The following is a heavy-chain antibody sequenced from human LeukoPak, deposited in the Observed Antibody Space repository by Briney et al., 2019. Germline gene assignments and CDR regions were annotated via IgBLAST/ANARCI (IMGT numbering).Heavy chain of an antibody. J-gene: IGHJ6*02. D-gene: IGHD6-19*01. CDR2: TYYKSKWFN. V-gene: IGHV6-1*01. CDR3: ARETSGWLYYYYGMDV. CDR1: GDSVSSSSAA. Sequence: SQTLSLTCVISGDSVSSSSAAWNWLRQSPSRGLEWLGRTYYKSKWFNDYAVSVKSRITINPDTSKNQFSLQLNSVTPEDTAVYYCARETSGWLYYYYGMDVWGQGITVTVSS.